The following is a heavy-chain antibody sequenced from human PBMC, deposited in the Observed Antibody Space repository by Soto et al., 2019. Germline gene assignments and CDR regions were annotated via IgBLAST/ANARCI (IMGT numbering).Heavy chain of an antibody. CDR2: ISGSGGST. CDR3: SKDLHPGYSSVWYCDAFDI. J-gene: IGHJ3*02. CDR1: GFTFSSYA. V-gene: IGHV3-23*01. D-gene: IGHD6-19*01. Sequence: GGSLRLSCAASGFTFSSYAMSWVRQAPGKGLEWVSAISGSGGSTYYADSVKGRFTISRDNSKNTLYLQMNRLRAEDTDVYYCSKDLHPGYSSVWYCDAFDIWGQGTMVTVSS.